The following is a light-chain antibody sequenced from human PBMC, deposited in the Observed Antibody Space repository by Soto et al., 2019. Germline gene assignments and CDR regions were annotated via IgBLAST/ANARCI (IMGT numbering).Light chain of an antibody. CDR2: DVS. V-gene: IGLV2-11*01. J-gene: IGLJ3*02. Sequence: QSALTQPRSVSGSPGQSVTISCTGTSSDVGGYIYVSWYHQYPAKAPKVMIYDVSRRPSGVPDRFSGSKSGNTASLTISGLQAEDEAVYYCCSYAGNKTVVFGGGTKLTVL. CDR3: CSYAGNKTVV. CDR1: SSDVGGYIY.